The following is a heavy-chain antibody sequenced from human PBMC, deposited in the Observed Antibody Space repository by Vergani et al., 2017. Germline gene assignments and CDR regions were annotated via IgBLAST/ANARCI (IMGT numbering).Heavy chain of an antibody. J-gene: IGHJ5*02. CDR1: GMSISNNNYY. CDR2: IYDSRTN. Sequence: QLQLQESGPRLVKPSETLSLTCSPSGMSISNNNYYWGWIRQPPGKGLEWIGSIYDSRTNNYSPSLKSRVSISVDTSKNQFSLNLTAVTAADTAVYCCARGRYSSSSPGGWFDPWGQGTLVTVSS. V-gene: IGHV4-39*01. CDR3: ARGRYSSSSPGGWFDP. D-gene: IGHD6-13*01.